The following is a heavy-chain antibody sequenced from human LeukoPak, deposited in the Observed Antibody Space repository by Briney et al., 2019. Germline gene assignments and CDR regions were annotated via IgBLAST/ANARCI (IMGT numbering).Heavy chain of an antibody. J-gene: IGHJ3*02. V-gene: IGHV3-7*01. CDR1: GFTFSSYW. CDR3: AKDQRWFNAFDI. Sequence: PGGSLRLSCAASGFTFSSYWMSWVRQAPGKGLEWVVNIKQDGSEKYYADSVKGRFTISRDNSKNTLYLQMNSLRAEDTAVYYCAKDQRWFNAFDIWGQGTMVTVSS. CDR2: IKQDGSEK. D-gene: IGHD2-15*01.